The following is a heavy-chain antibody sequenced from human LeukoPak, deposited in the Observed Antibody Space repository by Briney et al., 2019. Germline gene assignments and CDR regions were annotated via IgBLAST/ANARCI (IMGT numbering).Heavy chain of an antibody. CDR3: ARVIGGYGDY. J-gene: IGHJ4*02. D-gene: IGHD5-12*01. CDR1: GFTFSSYS. Sequence: PGGSLRLSCAASGFTFSSYSMNWVRQAPGRGLEWVSSISSSSSYIYYADSVKGRFTISRDNAKNSLYLQMNSLRAEDTAVYYCARVIGGYGDYWGQGTLVTVSS. CDR2: ISSSSSYI. V-gene: IGHV3-21*01.